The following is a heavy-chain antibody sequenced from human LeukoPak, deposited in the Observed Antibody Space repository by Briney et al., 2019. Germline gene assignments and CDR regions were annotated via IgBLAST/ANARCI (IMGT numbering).Heavy chain of an antibody. Sequence: PSETLSLTCAVSSGSISSGGYSWSWIRQPPGKGLEWIGYIYHSGSTYYNPSLKSRVTISVDRSKNQFSLKLSSVTAADTAVYYCARHSGEQQLIPDYWGQGTLVTVSS. CDR3: ARHSGEQQLIPDY. J-gene: IGHJ4*02. CDR2: IYHSGST. D-gene: IGHD6-13*01. CDR1: SGSISSGGYS. V-gene: IGHV4-30-2*01.